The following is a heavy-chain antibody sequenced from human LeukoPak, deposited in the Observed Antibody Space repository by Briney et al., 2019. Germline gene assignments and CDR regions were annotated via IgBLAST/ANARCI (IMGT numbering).Heavy chain of an antibody. CDR1: GGSFSGYY. D-gene: IGHD3-10*01. CDR2: INHSGST. Sequence: PSETLSLTCAVYGGSFSGYYWSWIRQPPGKGLEWIGEINHSGSTNYNPSLKSRVTISVDTSKDQFSLKLSSVTAADTAVYYCARVKRFGELLYYYYYYGMDVWGQGTTVTVSS. V-gene: IGHV4-34*01. J-gene: IGHJ6*02. CDR3: ARVKRFGELLYYYYYYGMDV.